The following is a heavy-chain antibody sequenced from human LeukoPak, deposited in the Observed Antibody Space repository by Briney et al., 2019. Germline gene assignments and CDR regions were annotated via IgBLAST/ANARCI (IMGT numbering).Heavy chain of an antibody. CDR1: GFTFSSYG. Sequence: GGSLRLSCAASGFTFSSYGMHWVRQAPGKGLGWVAFIRYDGSNKYYADSVKGRFTISRDNSKNTLYLQMNSLRAEDTAVYYCAKDLGVVVPAERYNWFDPWGQGTLVTVSS. CDR2: IRYDGSNK. V-gene: IGHV3-30*02. CDR3: AKDLGVVVPAERYNWFDP. J-gene: IGHJ5*02. D-gene: IGHD2-2*01.